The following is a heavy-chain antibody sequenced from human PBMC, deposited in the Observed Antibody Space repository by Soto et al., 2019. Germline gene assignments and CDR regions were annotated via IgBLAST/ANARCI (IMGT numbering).Heavy chain of an antibody. CDR3: ARASLYCSGGNCFPYYFDY. CDR1: GYTSTSYD. V-gene: IGHV1-18*04. Sequence: ASVKVSCKTSGYTSTSYDFGWVRQAPGQGLQWMGWISVYTGDTKYTQSLQGRVTMTTDTSTTTAYMELRSLRSDDTAVYYCARASLYCSGGNCFPYYFDYWGQGTLVTVSS. J-gene: IGHJ4*02. CDR2: ISVYTGDT. D-gene: IGHD2-15*01.